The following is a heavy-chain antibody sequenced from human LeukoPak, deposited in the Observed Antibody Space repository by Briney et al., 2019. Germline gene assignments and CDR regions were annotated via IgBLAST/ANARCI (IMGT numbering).Heavy chain of an antibody. V-gene: IGHV3-66*02. CDR1: GFTVSSNY. CDR3: ARDSVDTAMIDY. CDR2: IYSGGST. J-gene: IGHJ4*02. Sequence: GGSLRLSCAASGFTVSSNYMSWVRQAPGKGLEWVSVIYSGGSTYYADSVKGRFTISRDNSKNTLYLQMNSLRAEDTAVYYCARDSVDTAMIDYWGQGTLVTVPS. D-gene: IGHD5-18*01.